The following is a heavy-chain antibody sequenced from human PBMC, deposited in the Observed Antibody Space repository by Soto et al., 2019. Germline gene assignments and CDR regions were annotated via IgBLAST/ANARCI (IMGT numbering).Heavy chain of an antibody. Sequence: QVHLVESGGGVVQPGRSLRLSCAASGFTFSSYGMHWVRQAPGKGLEWVAVIWFDGSNKYYADSVKGRFTISRDNSKNTLSLQMSSLRAEDTAVYYCASGLDYFDYWGQGTLVTVSS. CDR2: IWFDGSNK. CDR3: ASGLDYFDY. D-gene: IGHD6-25*01. CDR1: GFTFSSYG. V-gene: IGHV3-33*01. J-gene: IGHJ4*02.